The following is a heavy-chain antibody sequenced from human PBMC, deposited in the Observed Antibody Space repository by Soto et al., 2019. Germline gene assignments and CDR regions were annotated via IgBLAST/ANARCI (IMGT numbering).Heavy chain of an antibody. CDR1: GYIFVNYG. CDR2: ISPYTGNT. V-gene: IGHV1-18*01. Sequence: QVQLVQSGDEVKKPGASVKVSCKASGYIFVNYGIAWVRQAPGQGLEWMGWISPYTGNTHSATKVQGRLTMTTDTSTSTAYMDLGRLTSDDTVGYYWVKVDNYVTPTPQDVCGQGTTVTVSS. D-gene: IGHD3-16*01. CDR3: VKVDNYVTPTPQDV. J-gene: IGHJ6*02.